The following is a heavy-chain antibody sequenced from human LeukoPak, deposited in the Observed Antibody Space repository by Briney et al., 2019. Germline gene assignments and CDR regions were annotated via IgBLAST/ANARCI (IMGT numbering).Heavy chain of an antibody. CDR2: IYHSGST. J-gene: IGHJ4*02. CDR1: GYSISSGYY. D-gene: IGHD2-21*02. V-gene: IGHV4-38-2*01. CDR3: ARVPIVVVTAISASFDY. Sequence: SETLSLTCAVSGYSISSGYYWGWIRQPPGKGLEWIGSIYHSGSTYYNPSLKSRVTISVDTSKNQFSLKLSSVTAADTAVYYCARVPIVVVTAISASFDYWGQGTLSPSPQ.